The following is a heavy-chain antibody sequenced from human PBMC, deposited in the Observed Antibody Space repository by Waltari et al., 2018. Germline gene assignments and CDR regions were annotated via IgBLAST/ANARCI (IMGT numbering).Heavy chain of an antibody. Sequence: FRKDPGKGLEWVSYMSSSGSTIYYADSGKGRCTIARDNAKNSLYREMNSLRAEGTAVYYCARMYSSGWYSVIDYWGQGTLVTVSS. CDR2: MSSSGSTI. J-gene: IGHJ4*02. CDR3: ARMYSSGWYSVIDY. D-gene: IGHD6-19*01. V-gene: IGHV3-11*01.